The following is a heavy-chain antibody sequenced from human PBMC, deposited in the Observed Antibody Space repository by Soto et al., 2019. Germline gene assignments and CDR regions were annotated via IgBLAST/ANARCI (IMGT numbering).Heavy chain of an antibody. Sequence: QVQLVESGGGVVQPGRSLRLSCAASGFTFSSYGMHWVRQAPGKGLEWVAVISYDGSNKYYADSVKGRFTISRDNSKNTLYLQMNSLRAEDTAVYYCAKDPHDFWSGYFDYWGRGTLVTVSS. CDR3: AKDPHDFWSGYFDY. D-gene: IGHD3-3*01. CDR2: ISYDGSNK. V-gene: IGHV3-30*18. CDR1: GFTFSSYG. J-gene: IGHJ4*02.